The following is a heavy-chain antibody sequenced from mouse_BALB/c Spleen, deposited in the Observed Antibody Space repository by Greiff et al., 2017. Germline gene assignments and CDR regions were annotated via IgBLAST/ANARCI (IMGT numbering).Heavy chain of an antibody. J-gene: IGHJ3*01. D-gene: IGHD2-13*01. CDR3: ERDGDYPFAY. CDR2: ISNLAYSI. Sequence: EVMLVESGGGLVQPGGSRKLSCAASGFTFSDYGMAWVRQAPGKGPEWVAFISNLAYSIYYADTVTGRFTISRENAKNTLYLEMSSLRSEDTAMCSCERDGDYPFAYWGQGTLVTVSA. CDR1: GFTFSDYG. V-gene: IGHV5-15*02.